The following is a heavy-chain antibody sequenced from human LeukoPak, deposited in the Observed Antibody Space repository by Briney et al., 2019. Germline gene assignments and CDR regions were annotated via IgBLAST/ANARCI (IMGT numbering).Heavy chain of an antibody. J-gene: IGHJ4*02. Sequence: GGSLRLSCAASGFTFSSYAMHWVRQAPAKGLEWVAVISYDGSNKYYADSVKGRFTISRDNSKNTLYLQMNSLRAEDTAVYYCAKNTRYDSSSTFDYWGQGTLVTVSS. CDR1: GFTFSSYA. CDR3: AKNTRYDSSSTFDY. V-gene: IGHV3-30-3*02. CDR2: ISYDGSNK. D-gene: IGHD6-6*01.